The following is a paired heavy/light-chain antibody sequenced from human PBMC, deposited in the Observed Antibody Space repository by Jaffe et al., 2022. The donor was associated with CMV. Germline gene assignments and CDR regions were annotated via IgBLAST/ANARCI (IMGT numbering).Light chain of an antibody. CDR1: SSNIGAGYD. CDR2: GNS. J-gene: IGLJ2*01. CDR3: QSYDSSLNVV. V-gene: IGLV1-40*01. Sequence: QSVLTQPPSVSGAPGQRVTISCTGSSSNIGAGYDVHWYQQLPGTAPKLLIYGNSNRPSGVPDRFSGSKSGTSASLAITGLQAEDEADYYCQSYDSSLNVVFGGGTKLTVL.
Heavy chain of an antibody. D-gene: IGHD6-19*01. CDR3: ARDPLPVAGTPDRYYFDY. CDR2: IYTSGST. V-gene: IGHV4-4*07. J-gene: IGHJ4*02. Sequence: QVQLQESGPGLVKPSETLSLTCTVSGGSISSYYWSWIRQPAGKGLEWIGRIYTSGSTNYNPSLKSRVTMSVDTSKNQFSLKLSSVTAADTAVYYCARDPLPVAGTPDRYYFDYWGQGTLVTVSS. CDR1: GGSISSYY.